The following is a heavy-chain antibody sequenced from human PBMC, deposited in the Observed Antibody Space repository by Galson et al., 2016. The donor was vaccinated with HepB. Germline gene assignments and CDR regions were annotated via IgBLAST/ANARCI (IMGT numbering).Heavy chain of an antibody. CDR3: ARDTLSSPWDLDY. Sequence: SLRLSCAASGFTFSSYAMHWVRQAPGKGLEYLSAITGGGDTTYYANSVKGRFTIPRDNSENSLYLQMGSLRAEDMAVYYCARDTLSSPWDLDYWGQGTLVTVSS. D-gene: IGHD2-2*01. J-gene: IGHJ4*02. CDR1: GFTFSSYA. CDR2: ITGGGDTT. V-gene: IGHV3-64*01.